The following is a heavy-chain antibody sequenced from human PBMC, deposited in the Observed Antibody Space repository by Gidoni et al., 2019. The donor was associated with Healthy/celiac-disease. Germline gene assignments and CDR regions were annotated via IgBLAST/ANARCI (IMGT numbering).Heavy chain of an antibody. CDR3: ARDLSRGYYDIATKTYGMDV. Sequence: EVQRVESGGGMVKTGGALRLSCEAAGGTVRSDSRNRVRQAPGKGLDLLSSISSSSSYISYADSVKGRFTISRDNAKNSLYLQMNSLRAEDTAVYYCARDLSRGYYDIATKTYGMDVWGQGTTVTFSS. CDR1: GGTVRSDS. D-gene: IGHD3-9*01. V-gene: IGHV3-21*01. J-gene: IGHJ6*02. CDR2: ISSSSSYI.